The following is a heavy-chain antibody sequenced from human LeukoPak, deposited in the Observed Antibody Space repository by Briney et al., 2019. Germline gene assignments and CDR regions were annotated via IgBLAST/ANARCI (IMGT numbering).Heavy chain of an antibody. D-gene: IGHD3-16*01. Sequence: PGQSLRLSCVASRFTFNKYYMGWVRQAPGKGLQWVANINPDGSEKYYVDSVKGRFTISRDNAKNSLYLQMNSLRAEDTAVYYCARTYAYDATGDRGHWSQGTLVTVSS. CDR1: RFTFNKYY. CDR3: ARTYAYDATGDRGH. J-gene: IGHJ4*02. V-gene: IGHV3-7*01. CDR2: INPDGSEK.